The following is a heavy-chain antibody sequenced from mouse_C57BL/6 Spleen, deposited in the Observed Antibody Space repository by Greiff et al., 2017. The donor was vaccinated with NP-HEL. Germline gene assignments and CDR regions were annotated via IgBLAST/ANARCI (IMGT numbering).Heavy chain of an antibody. CDR2: ISSGSSTI. J-gene: IGHJ2*01. CDR1: GFTFSDYG. V-gene: IGHV5-17*01. D-gene: IGHD1-1*01. Sequence: EVQLVESGGGLVKPGGSLKLSCAASGFTFSDYGMHWVRQAPEKGLEWVAYISSGSSTIYYADTVKGRFTISRDNATNTLFLQMTSLRSEDTAMYYCASRDYYGRYYFDYWGQGTTLTVSS. CDR3: ASRDYYGRYYFDY.